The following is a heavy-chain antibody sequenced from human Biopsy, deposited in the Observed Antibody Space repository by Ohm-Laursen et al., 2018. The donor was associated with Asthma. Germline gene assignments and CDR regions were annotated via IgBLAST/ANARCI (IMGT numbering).Heavy chain of an antibody. CDR2: IFWDDYN. CDR3: ALSEDSGFDDHSPSWFDP. Sequence: PTQTLTLTCSFSGFSLRTPGVGVGWIRQSPGKALEWLALIFWDDYNLFRPSLKRRHTITKDPSKNQVVLTMTKMDPFDSGTYYWALSEDSGFDDHSPSWFDPWGQGTLVTVSS. J-gene: IGHJ5*02. D-gene: IGHD3-9*01. V-gene: IGHV2-5*02. CDR1: GFSLRTPGVG.